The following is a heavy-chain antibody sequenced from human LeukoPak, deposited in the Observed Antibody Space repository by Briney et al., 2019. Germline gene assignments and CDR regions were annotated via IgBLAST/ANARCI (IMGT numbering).Heavy chain of an antibody. D-gene: IGHD1-26*01. Sequence: NPSETLSLTCAVYGGSFSGYYWSWIRQPPGKGLEWIGEINHSGSTNYNPSLKSRVTISVDTSKNQFSLNLSSVTAADTAMYYCARERRATPDYWGQGTLVTVSS. CDR1: GGSFSGYY. CDR3: ARERRATPDY. V-gene: IGHV4-34*01. CDR2: INHSGST. J-gene: IGHJ4*02.